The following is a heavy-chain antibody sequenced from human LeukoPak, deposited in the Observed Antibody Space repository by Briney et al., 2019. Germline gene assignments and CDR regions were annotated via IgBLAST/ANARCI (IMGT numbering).Heavy chain of an antibody. D-gene: IGHD6-13*01. CDR1: GYTFTSYG. CDR2: ISAYNGNT. J-gene: IGHJ4*02. Sequence: ASVKVSCKASGYTFTSYGISWVRQAPGQGLEWMGWISAYNGNTNYAQKLQGRVTMTTDTSTSTAYMELRSLRSDDTAVYYCARDAPGYSSSWSIFDYWGQGTLVTVSS. V-gene: IGHV1-18*01. CDR3: ARDAPGYSSSWSIFDY.